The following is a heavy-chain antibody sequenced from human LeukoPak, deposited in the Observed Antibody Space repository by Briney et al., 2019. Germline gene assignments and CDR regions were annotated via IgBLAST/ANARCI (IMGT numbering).Heavy chain of an antibody. D-gene: IGHD4-11*01. V-gene: IGHV4-61*02. CDR2: IYTSGST. CDR1: GGSISSGSYY. CDR3: ARAVTKNWFDP. J-gene: IGHJ5*02. Sequence: SETLSLTCTVSGGSISSGSYYWSWIRQPAGKGLEWIGRIYTSGSTNYNPSLKSRVTISVDTSKNQFSLKLSSVTAADTAVYYCARAVTKNWFDPWGQGTLVTVSS.